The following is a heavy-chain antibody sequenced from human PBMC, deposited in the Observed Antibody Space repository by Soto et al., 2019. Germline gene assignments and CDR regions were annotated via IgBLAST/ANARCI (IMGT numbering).Heavy chain of an antibody. CDR2: ISYDGSNK. V-gene: IGHV3-30*18. CDR1: GFTFSSYG. CDR3: AKDRGYSYRLGMDV. J-gene: IGHJ6*02. D-gene: IGHD5-18*01. Sequence: QVQLVESGGGVVQPGRSLRLSCAASGFTFSSYGMHWVRQAPGKGLEWVAVISYDGSNKYYADSVKGRFTISRDNSKNTLYLQMNSLRAEDTAVYYCAKDRGYSYRLGMDVWGQGTTVTVS.